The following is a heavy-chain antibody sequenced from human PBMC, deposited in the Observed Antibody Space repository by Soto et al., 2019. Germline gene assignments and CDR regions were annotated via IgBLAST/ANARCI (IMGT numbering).Heavy chain of an antibody. Sequence: PSQTLSLTCXISGDSVSSSSVAWNWVRRSPSRGLEWLGRTYYRSRWYSDFAVSVRGRIVINADTSKNQFSLQLNSVTPEDTAVYFCARSEEDSDYYYYGLDVWGQGTTVTVSS. CDR2: TYYRSRWYS. CDR1: GDSVSSSSVA. D-gene: IGHD2-15*01. J-gene: IGHJ6*02. CDR3: ARSEEDSDYYYYGLDV. V-gene: IGHV6-1*01.